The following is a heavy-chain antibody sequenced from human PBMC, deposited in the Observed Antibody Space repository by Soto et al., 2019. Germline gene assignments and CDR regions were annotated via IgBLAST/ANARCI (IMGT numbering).Heavy chain of an antibody. J-gene: IGHJ4*02. Sequence: GGSLRLSCAASGFTFSTYSMNWVRQAPGKGLEWVSYISSGSSAIYYADSVKGRFTISRDNAKNSLYLQMNSLRAEDTAVYYCATALRLTTVTTGWGQGTLVTVSS. CDR3: ATALRLTTVTTG. CDR1: GFTFSTYS. D-gene: IGHD4-17*01. CDR2: ISSGSSAI. V-gene: IGHV3-48*01.